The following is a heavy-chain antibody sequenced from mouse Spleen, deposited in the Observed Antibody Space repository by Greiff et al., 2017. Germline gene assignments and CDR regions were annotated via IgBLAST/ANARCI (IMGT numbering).Heavy chain of an antibody. D-gene: IGHD2-4*01. Sequence: EVQLQQSGPELVKPGASVKISCKASGYSFTGYYMNWVKQSPEKSLEWIGEINPSTGGTTYNQKFKAKATLTVDKSSSTAYMQLKSLTSEDSAVYYCARYDYDGRGAMDYWGQGTSVTVSS. CDR1: GYSFTGYY. CDR3: ARYDYDGRGAMDY. CDR2: INPSTGGT. V-gene: IGHV1-42*01. J-gene: IGHJ4*01.